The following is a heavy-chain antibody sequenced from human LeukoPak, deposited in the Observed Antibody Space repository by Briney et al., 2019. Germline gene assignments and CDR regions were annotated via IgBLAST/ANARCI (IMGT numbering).Heavy chain of an antibody. CDR1: GFTFSSYE. J-gene: IGHJ4*02. V-gene: IGHV3-48*03. CDR3: ARVTRRRDGYNYGDY. CDR2: ISSSGSTI. Sequence: GGSLRLSCAASGFTFSSYEMNWVRQAPGKGLEWVSYISSSGSTIYYADSVKGRFTISRDNAKDSLYLQMNSLRAEDTAVYYCARVTRRRDGYNYGDYWGQGTLVTVSS. D-gene: IGHD5-24*01.